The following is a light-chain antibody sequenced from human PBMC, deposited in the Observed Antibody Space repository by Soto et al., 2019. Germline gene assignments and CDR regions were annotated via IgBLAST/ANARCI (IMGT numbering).Light chain of an antibody. Sequence: QSVLTQTPSVSGAPGRKITMSCTGRSSNIGAGYDVHWYQQVPGAAPRLLIYADNNRPSGVPDRFSASKSGTSASLAITGLQGEDEANYYCQSYDTSLSGVIFGAGTKLTVL. CDR1: SSNIGAGYD. J-gene: IGLJ2*01. CDR2: ADN. CDR3: QSYDTSLSGVI. V-gene: IGLV1-40*01.